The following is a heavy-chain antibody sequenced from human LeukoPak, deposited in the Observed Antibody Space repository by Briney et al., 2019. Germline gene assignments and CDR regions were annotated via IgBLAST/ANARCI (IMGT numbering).Heavy chain of an antibody. CDR2: SRSKDHGYKT. D-gene: IGHD1-26*01. CDR1: GFMSRVY. V-gene: IGHV3-72*01. Sequence: PGGSLSLSCAASGFMSRVYFDWVVRAPGRGLGGVGRSRSKDHGYKTEYGTSVKGRFTISRDESKNPPYLQTNSLKSDGTAVYFSAGDRSGSYSWDYWGQGTLVTVSS. J-gene: IGHJ4*02. CDR3: AGDRSGSYSWDY.